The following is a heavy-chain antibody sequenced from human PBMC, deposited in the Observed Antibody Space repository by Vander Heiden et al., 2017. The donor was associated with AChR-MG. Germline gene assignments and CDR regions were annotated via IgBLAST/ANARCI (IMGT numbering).Heavy chain of an antibody. CDR3: ARMYCTNGVCYFDY. Sequence: EVQLVESGGGLVQPGGYLRPSCAASGFTFSSYSMNWVRQAPGKGLEWVSYISSSSSTIYYADSVKGRFTISRDNAKNSLYLQMNSLRDEDTAVYYCARMYCTNGVCYFDYWGQGTLVTVSS. V-gene: IGHV3-48*02. J-gene: IGHJ4*02. CDR2: ISSSSSTI. CDR1: GFTFSSYS. D-gene: IGHD2-8*01.